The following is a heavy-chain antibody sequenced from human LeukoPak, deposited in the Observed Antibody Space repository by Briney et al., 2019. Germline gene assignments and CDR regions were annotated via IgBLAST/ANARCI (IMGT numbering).Heavy chain of an antibody. CDR3: ARDEVAALGY. Sequence: GGSLRLSCAASGFTFSSYGMTWVRQAPGKGLEWVSYISSSSSTIYYADSVKGRFTISRDNAKNSLYLQLNSLRAEDTAVYYCARDEVAALGYWGQGTLVTVSS. CDR2: ISSSSSTI. CDR1: GFTFSSYG. J-gene: IGHJ4*02. D-gene: IGHD6-19*01. V-gene: IGHV3-48*01.